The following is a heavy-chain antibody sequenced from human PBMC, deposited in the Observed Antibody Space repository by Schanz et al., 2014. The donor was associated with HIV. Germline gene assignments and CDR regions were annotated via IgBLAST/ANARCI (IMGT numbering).Heavy chain of an antibody. D-gene: IGHD3-16*01. V-gene: IGHV3-23*01. Sequence: EVQLLESGGGLVQPGGSLRLSCAASRFTFSSFAMGWVRQAPGKGLEWVSTIIGSGGRTYYADSVKGRFTISRDNGKDSLYLQMNSLRAEDTALYNCVKDSGTMISGTRWFDPWGQGSLVTVSS. J-gene: IGHJ5*02. CDR2: IIGSGGRT. CDR1: RFTFSSFA. CDR3: VKDSGTMISGTRWFDP.